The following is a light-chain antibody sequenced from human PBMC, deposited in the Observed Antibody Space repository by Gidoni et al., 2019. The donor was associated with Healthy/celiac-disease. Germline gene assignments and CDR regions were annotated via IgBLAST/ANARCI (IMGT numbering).Light chain of an antibody. V-gene: IGLV3-9*01. CDR3: QVWDSSTVV. CDR1: NIGSKN. J-gene: IGLJ2*01. Sequence: SYELTQPLSVVVTLGQTARITCGGNNIGSKNVHWYQQKPGQAPVLVIYRDSNRPSGIPERFSGSNSGNTATLTISRAQAGDEADYYCQVWDSSTVVFGGGTKLTVL. CDR2: RDS.